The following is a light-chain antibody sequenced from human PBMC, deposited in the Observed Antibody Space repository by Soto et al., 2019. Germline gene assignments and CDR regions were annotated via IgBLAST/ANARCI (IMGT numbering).Light chain of an antibody. V-gene: IGKV3-11*01. J-gene: IGKJ2*01. CDR3: QQRSNWPPEYT. CDR1: QSVSSF. CDR2: DAS. Sequence: EIVLTQSPATLSLSPGERATLSCRASQSVSSFLAWYQQKPGQAPRLLIYDASHRATGIPARFSGSGSGTDFTLTISSLEPEDFAVYYCQQRSNWPPEYTFGQGTKLGIK.